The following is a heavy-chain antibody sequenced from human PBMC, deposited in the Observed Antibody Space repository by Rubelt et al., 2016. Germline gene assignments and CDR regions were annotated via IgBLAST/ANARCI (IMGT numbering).Heavy chain of an antibody. J-gene: IGHJ4*02. Sequence: QVQLQESGPGLVKPSETLSLTCTVSGYSISSGYYWGWIRQPPGKGLEWIGSIYHSGSTYYNPSFTGRVPISVATSNNQFSLTLRCVTAADTAVYYCARASTTMVRGVRGFDYWGQGTLVTVSS. CDR2: IYHSGST. D-gene: IGHD3-10*01. V-gene: IGHV4-38-2*02. CDR1: GYSISSGYY. CDR3: ARASTTMVRGVRGFDY.